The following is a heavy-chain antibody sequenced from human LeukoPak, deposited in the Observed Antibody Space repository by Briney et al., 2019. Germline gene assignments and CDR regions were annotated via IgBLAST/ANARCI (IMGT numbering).Heavy chain of an antibody. CDR2: ISSSSTYI. V-gene: IGHV3-21*01. CDR3: AKDYGDYPNWFDP. D-gene: IGHD4-17*01. CDR1: GFTFSIYT. J-gene: IGHJ5*02. Sequence: GGSLRLSCAASGFTFSIYTMDWVRQAPGKGLEWVSSISSSSTYIYYADSVQGRFTISRDNAKNSLYLQMNSLRAEDTAVYYCAKDYGDYPNWFDPWGQGTLVTVSS.